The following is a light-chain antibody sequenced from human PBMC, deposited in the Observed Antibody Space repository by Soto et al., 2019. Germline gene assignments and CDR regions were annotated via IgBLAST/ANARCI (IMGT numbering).Light chain of an antibody. CDR3: LQHNSSPWT. CDR1: QGIRKD. J-gene: IGKJ1*01. Sequence: DIQMTQSPSSLSASVGDRVTITCRASQGIRKDLGWYQQKPGKAPKRLIYAASSLQSGVPSRFSGSGSGTEFTLTISSLQPEDFATYYCLQHNSSPWTFGQGTKVEIK. CDR2: AAS. V-gene: IGKV1-17*01.